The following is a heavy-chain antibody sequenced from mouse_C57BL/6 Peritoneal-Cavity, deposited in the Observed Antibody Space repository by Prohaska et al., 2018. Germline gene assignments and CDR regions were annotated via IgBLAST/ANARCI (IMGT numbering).Heavy chain of an antibody. D-gene: IGHD2-4*01. CDR2: SKPNYGGT. CDR3: ASDGLRPDYAMDY. J-gene: IGHJ4*01. CDR1: GYTFTDYY. V-gene: IGHV1-26*01. Sequence: EVQLQQSGPELVKPGASVKISCKASGYTFTDYYMNWVKQSHGKSLEWIGGSKPNYGGTSYNQKFKRKATLTVDKSSRTADMELRSLTSEDSAVYYCASDGLRPDYAMDYWGQGTSVTVSS.